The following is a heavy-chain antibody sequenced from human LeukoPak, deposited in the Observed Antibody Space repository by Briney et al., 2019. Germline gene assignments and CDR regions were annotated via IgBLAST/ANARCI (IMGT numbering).Heavy chain of an antibody. J-gene: IGHJ5*02. CDR3: ARGGITGTTTNIHRKYNWFDP. D-gene: IGHD1-7*01. CDR1: GYTFTSYD. V-gene: IGHV1-8*01. CDR2: MNPNSGNT. Sequence: GASVKVSCKASGYTFTSYDINWVQQATGQGLEWMGWMNPNSGNTGYAQKFQGRVTMTRNTSISTAYMELSSLRSEDTAVYYCARGGITGTTTNIHRKYNWFDPWGQGTLVTVSS.